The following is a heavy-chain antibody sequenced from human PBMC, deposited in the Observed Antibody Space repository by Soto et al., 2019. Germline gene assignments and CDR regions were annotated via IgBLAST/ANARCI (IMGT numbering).Heavy chain of an antibody. J-gene: IGHJ4*02. CDR2: ISYGGGTT. V-gene: IGHV3-23*01. Sequence: GGSLRLSCAASEFTFSNYGMSWVRQAPGKGLEWVSAISYGGGTTYYADSVKGRFTISRDNSKNTLYLQMNSLRAEDTAVYYCAKNPGYYYDSTGYHFDYWGQGTLVTVSS. CDR1: EFTFSNYG. CDR3: AKNPGYYYDSTGYHFDY. D-gene: IGHD3-22*01.